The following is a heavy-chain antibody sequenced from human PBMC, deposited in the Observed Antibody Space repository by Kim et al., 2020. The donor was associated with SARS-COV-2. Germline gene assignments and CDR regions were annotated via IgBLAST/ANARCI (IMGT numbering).Heavy chain of an antibody. J-gene: IGHJ4*02. V-gene: IGHV4-39*01. CDR1: GGSISSSSYY. D-gene: IGHD6-19*01. CDR2: IYYSGST. CDR3: ARQRGIAVAGEFDY. Sequence: SETLSLTCTVSGGSISSSSYYWGWIRQPPGKGLEWIGSIYYSGSTYYNPSLKSRVTISVDTSKNQFSLKLSSVTAADTAVYYCARQRGIAVAGEFDYWGQGTLVTVSS.